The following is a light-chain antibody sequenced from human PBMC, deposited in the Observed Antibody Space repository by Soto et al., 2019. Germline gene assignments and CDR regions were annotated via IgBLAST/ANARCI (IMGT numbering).Light chain of an antibody. Sequence: QSVLTQPPSASGTPGQRVTISCPGSSSNIGSKTVNWYQQLPGTAPKLLIYGSDQRPSGVPDRFSGSKSGTSASLAISGLQSEDEADYYCAAWDDSLNGYVCGTGTKVTV. CDR1: SSNIGSKT. J-gene: IGLJ1*01. CDR2: GSD. V-gene: IGLV1-44*01. CDR3: AAWDDSLNGYV.